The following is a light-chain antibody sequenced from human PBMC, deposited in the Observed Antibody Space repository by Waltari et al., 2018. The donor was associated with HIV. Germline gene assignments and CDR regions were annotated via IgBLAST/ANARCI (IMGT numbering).Light chain of an antibody. CDR3: QQYSSSPRT. CDR1: QSISANY. J-gene: IGKJ1*01. Sequence: EIVLLQSPGTLSLSPGARATLSCRASQSISANYLAWYQHKPGQAPRLLLHGVSSRASGIPDRFSGSGSGTDFTLTISRLEPEDFALYYCQQYSSSPRTFGQGTKVEIK. V-gene: IGKV3-20*01. CDR2: GVS.